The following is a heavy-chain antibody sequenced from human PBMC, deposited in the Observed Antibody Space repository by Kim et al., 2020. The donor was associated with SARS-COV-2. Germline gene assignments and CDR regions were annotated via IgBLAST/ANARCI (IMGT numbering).Heavy chain of an antibody. CDR2: INAGNGNT. V-gene: IGHV1-3*01. CDR1: GYTFTSYA. CDR3: ARVPEWDYDSNWFDP. J-gene: IGHJ5*02. D-gene: IGHD3-22*01. Sequence: ASVKVSCKASGYTFTSYAMHWVRQAPGQRLEWMGWINAGNGNTKYSQKFQSRVTITRDTSASTAYMELSSLRSEDTAVYYCARVPEWDYDSNWFDPWGQGAPVTAS.